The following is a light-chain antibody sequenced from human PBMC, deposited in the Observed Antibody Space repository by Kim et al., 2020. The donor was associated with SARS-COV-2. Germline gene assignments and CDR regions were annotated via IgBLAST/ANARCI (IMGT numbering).Light chain of an antibody. CDR1: QNINSH. V-gene: IGKV1-39*01. CDR2: AAS. CDR3: QQTYISPFT. Sequence: SSVGDRVTITCRTRQNINSHLNWYHQKPGRAPKLLIYAASTLQGGVPSRFSGSGSETDFTLTISSLQPEDFATYFCQQTYISPFTFGPGTKVDIK. J-gene: IGKJ3*01.